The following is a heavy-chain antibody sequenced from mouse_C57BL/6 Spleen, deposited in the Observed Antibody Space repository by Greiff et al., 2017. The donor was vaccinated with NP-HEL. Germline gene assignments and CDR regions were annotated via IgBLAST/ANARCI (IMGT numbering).Heavy chain of an antibody. J-gene: IGHJ3*01. Sequence: VQLKEPVAELVRPGASVKLSCTASGFNFKNTYMHWVKQRPEQGLEWIGRIDPANGNTKYAPKFQGKATITVDTSSNTAYLQLSSLTSEDTAIYYCARDSWDRAWFAYWGQGTLVTVSA. D-gene: IGHD4-1*01. V-gene: IGHV14-3*01. CDR1: GFNFKNTY. CDR2: IDPANGNT. CDR3: ARDSWDRAWFAY.